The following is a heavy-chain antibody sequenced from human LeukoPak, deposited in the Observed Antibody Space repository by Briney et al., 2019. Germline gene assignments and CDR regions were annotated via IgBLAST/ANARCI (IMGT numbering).Heavy chain of an antibody. CDR1: GGSISGANYY. CDR3: ARALYDTSGYYLDY. CDR2: ISTSGST. V-gene: IGHV4-61*02. J-gene: IGHJ4*02. D-gene: IGHD3-22*01. Sequence: SETLSLTCTVSGGSISGANYYWPWIRQPAGKGLEWIGRISTSGSTNYYPSLKSRVTISVDTSKNQFSLNLSSVTAADPGVYYCARALYDTSGYYLDYWGQGTLVTVSS.